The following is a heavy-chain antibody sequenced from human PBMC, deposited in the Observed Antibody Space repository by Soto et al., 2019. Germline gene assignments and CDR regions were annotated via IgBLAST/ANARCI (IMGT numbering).Heavy chain of an antibody. Sequence: SLKVSCKASGGTFSSYAISWVRQAPGQGLEWMGGIIPIFGTANYAQKFQGRVTITADESTSTAYMELSSLRSEDTAVYYCARASPEDTAIDQADYWRQGRLVTVSS. J-gene: IGHJ4*02. CDR2: IIPIFGTA. D-gene: IGHD5-18*01. V-gene: IGHV1-69*13. CDR3: ARASPEDTAIDQADY. CDR1: GGTFSSYA.